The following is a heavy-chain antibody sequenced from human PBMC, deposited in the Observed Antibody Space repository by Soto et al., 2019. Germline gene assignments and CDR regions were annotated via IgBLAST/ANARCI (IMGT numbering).Heavy chain of an antibody. Sequence: EVQLLESGGGLVQVGGSLRLSCVGSGFGFDSYAMSWVRQAPGKGLEWVPGIGSSGSAIVYADFVRGRFTISRDNSRNALYLHMNSLRAGDTAVYYCAKALWFGESSHYFDYWGQGTLVTVSS. CDR3: AKALWFGESSHYFDY. CDR1: GFGFDSYA. J-gene: IGHJ4*02. V-gene: IGHV3-23*01. D-gene: IGHD3-10*01. CDR2: IGSSGSAI.